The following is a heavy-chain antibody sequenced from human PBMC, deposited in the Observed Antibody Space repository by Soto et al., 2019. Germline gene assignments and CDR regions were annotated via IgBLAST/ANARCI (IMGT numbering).Heavy chain of an antibody. J-gene: IGHJ4*02. Sequence: PGGSLRLSCAASGFTFSSYGMHWVRQAPGKGLEWVAVIWYDGSNKYYADSVKGRFTISRDNSKNTLYLQMNSLRAEDTAVYYCARDDKLSGSYYPLRYYFDYWGQGTLVTVSS. CDR3: ARDDKLSGSYYPLRYYFDY. D-gene: IGHD3-10*01. CDR2: IWYDGSNK. CDR1: GFTFSSYG. V-gene: IGHV3-33*01.